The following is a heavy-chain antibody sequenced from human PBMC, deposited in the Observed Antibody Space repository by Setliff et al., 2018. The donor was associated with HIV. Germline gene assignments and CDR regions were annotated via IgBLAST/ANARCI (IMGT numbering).Heavy chain of an antibody. V-gene: IGHV4-34*01. D-gene: IGHD3-22*01. CDR2: INHSGST. Sequence: SETLSLTCAVYGGSFSGYYWSWIRQPPGKGLEWSGEINHSGSTNYNPSLESRVTISVDTSKNQFSLKLSSVTAADTAVYYCARGPYYYDSSGYYHWGQGTLVTVSS. J-gene: IGHJ4*02. CDR1: GGSFSGYY. CDR3: ARGPYYYDSSGYYH.